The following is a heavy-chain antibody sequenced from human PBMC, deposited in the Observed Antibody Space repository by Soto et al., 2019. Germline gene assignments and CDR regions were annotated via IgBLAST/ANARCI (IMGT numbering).Heavy chain of an antibody. CDR3: ASDLRTRYGMDV. CDR2: IYSGDTT. V-gene: IGHV3-53*01. Sequence: EVQLVESGGGLIQPGGSLRLSCAASGFTVSSNYMSWVRQAPGKGLEWVSVIYSGDTTYYADSVTGRFTISRDHSKNTLYLQMNRLRVEDTAVYYCASDLRTRYGMDVWGQGNRVTGSS. J-gene: IGHJ6*02. CDR1: GFTVSSNY.